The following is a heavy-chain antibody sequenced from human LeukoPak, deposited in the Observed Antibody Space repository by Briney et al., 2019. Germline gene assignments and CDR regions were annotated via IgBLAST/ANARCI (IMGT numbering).Heavy chain of an antibody. Sequence: PSETLSLTCTVSGGSISSYYWSWIRQPPGKGLEWIGYIYYSGSTNYNPSLKSRVTISVDTSKNQFSLKLSSVTAADTAVYYCASTRPANYDYVWGRPTDDAFDIWGQGTMVTVSS. CDR2: IYYSGST. J-gene: IGHJ3*02. V-gene: IGHV4-59*08. D-gene: IGHD3-16*01. CDR3: ASTRPANYDYVWGRPTDDAFDI. CDR1: GGSISSYY.